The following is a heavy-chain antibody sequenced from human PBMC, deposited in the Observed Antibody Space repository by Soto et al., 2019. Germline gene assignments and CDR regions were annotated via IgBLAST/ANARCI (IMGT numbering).Heavy chain of an antibody. CDR3: AREQLVFTCNYYYYGMDV. Sequence: ASVKVSFKASGCTFSSYAISGVRQAPGQGLEWMGGIIPIFGTANYAQKLQGRVTITADESTSTAYMELSSLRSEDTAVYYCAREQLVFTCNYYYYGMDVWGQGTTVTVSS. CDR1: GCTFSSYA. J-gene: IGHJ6*02. V-gene: IGHV1-69*13. D-gene: IGHD6-6*01. CDR2: IIPIFGTA.